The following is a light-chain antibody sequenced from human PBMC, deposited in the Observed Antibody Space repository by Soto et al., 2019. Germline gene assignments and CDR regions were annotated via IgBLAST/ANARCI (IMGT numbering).Light chain of an antibody. CDR3: SSYTSSNTLVV. J-gene: IGLJ2*01. CDR2: DVS. CDR1: SSDVGGYNY. Sequence: QSALTQPASVSGSPGQSITISCTGTSSDVGGYNYVSWYQQHPGKAPKLMIYDVSNRPSGVSNRFSGSKSGNTASLTISGLQAEDDADYYCSSYTSSNTLVVFGGGTKVTV. V-gene: IGLV2-14*01.